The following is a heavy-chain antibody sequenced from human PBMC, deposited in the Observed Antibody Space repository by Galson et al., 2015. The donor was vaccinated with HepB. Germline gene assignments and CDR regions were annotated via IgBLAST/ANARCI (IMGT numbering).Heavy chain of an antibody. CDR2: IFHRGDT. Sequence: ETLSLTCAVSGGSISSRNWWNWVRQSPGKGLEWIGEIFHRGDTNYNTALRSRVTMSIDTSKNQFSLRLTSVTAADAAVYYCAATYTNDPSPEAFETWGQGTVITVSS. CDR1: GGSISSRNW. V-gene: IGHV4-4*02. D-gene: IGHD1-1*01. CDR3: AATYTNDPSPEAFET. J-gene: IGHJ3*02.